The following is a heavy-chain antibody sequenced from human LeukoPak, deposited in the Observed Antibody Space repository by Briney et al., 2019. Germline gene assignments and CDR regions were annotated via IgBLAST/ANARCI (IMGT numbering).Heavy chain of an antibody. CDR1: GFTFSSYA. Sequence: GGSLRLSCAASGFTFSSYAMSWVRQAPGKGLEWASAISGSGGSTYYADSVKGRFTISRDNAKNSLYLQMNSLRAEDTAVYYCARETGAFDYWGQGTLVTVSP. J-gene: IGHJ4*02. CDR2: ISGSGGST. CDR3: ARETGAFDY. D-gene: IGHD7-27*01. V-gene: IGHV3-23*01.